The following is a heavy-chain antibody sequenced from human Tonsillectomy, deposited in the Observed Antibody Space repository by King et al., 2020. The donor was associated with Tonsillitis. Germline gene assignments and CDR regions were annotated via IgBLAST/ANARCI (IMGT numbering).Heavy chain of an antibody. CDR2: MYYSGTI. V-gene: IGHV4-39*01. Sequence: QLQESGPGVVKPSETLSLTCTVSGGSISSSDHYLAWIRHPPGKGLEWIWYMYYSGTIFYNPSLKSRITISGSTSENRFSLKLSSVTAADTAVYFCARSVSGSFDYWGQGAPVTVPS. CDR3: ARSVSGSFDY. J-gene: IGHJ4*02. CDR1: GGSISSSDHY. D-gene: IGHD1-26*01.